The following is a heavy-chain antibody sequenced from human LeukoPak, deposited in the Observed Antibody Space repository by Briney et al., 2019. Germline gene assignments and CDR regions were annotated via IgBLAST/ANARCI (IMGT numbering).Heavy chain of an antibody. J-gene: IGHJ4*02. D-gene: IGHD3-22*01. V-gene: IGHV3-48*04. CDR2: ISSSSSTV. CDR1: GFTFSDYS. CDR3: ASEGGYYYFDY. Sequence: GSLRLSCAASGFTFSDYSMNWVCQAPGKGLEWVSYISSSSSTVYYADSVKGRFTISRDNAKNSLYLQMNSLRAEDTAVYYCASEGGYYYFDYWGQGTVVPVSS.